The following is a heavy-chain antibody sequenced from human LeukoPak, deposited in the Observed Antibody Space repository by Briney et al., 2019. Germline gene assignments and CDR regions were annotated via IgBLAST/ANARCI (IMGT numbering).Heavy chain of an antibody. V-gene: IGHV3-23*01. CDR3: AKDRGVVRDFDY. CDR2: ISGSGDST. Sequence: GGSLRLSCAASGFTFSSYAMSWVRQAPGKGLVWVSAISGSGDSTYYADSVKGRFTISRDNSKNTLYLQMNSLRAEDTAVYYCAKDRGVVRDFDYWGQGTLVTVSS. D-gene: IGHD3-10*01. CDR1: GFTFSSYA. J-gene: IGHJ4*02.